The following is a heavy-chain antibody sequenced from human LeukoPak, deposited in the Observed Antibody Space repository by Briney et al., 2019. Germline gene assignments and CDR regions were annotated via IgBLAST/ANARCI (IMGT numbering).Heavy chain of an antibody. Sequence: GGSLRLSCAASGFTFSSYSMNWVRQAPGKGLEWVSSISSSSSYIYYADSVKGRFTISRDNAKNSLYLQMNSLRAEDTAVYYCARGNGPYDILTGYYTPHFFDYWGQGTLVTVSS. V-gene: IGHV3-21*01. J-gene: IGHJ4*02. CDR1: GFTFSSYS. D-gene: IGHD3-9*01. CDR3: ARGNGPYDILTGYYTPHFFDY. CDR2: ISSSSSYI.